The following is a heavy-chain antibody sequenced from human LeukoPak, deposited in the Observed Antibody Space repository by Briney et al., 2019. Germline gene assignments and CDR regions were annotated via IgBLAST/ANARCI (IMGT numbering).Heavy chain of an antibody. J-gene: IGHJ4*02. Sequence: GGPLRLSCVGSGFTFGNYLMHWVRQVPEKGLVWVSRISTDGLNTNYADSVKGRFTISRDNSKKMLYLQMNSLRAEDTAVYYCVREFSRVDWGQGTLVTVSS. CDR1: GFTFGNYL. CDR2: ISTDGLNT. CDR3: VREFSRVD. V-gene: IGHV3-74*01.